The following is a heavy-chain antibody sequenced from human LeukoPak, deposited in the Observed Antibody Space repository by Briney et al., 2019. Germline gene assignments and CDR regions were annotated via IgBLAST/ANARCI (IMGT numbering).Heavy chain of an antibody. Sequence: SGTLSLTCAVSGGSISSSNWWSWVRQPPGKGLEWIGEIYHSGSTSYNPSLKSRVTISVDKSKNQFSLKLSSVTAADTAVYYCARDADSSRGDVTTGGWFDPWGQGTLVTVSS. CDR2: IYHSGST. J-gene: IGHJ5*02. V-gene: IGHV4-4*02. CDR3: ARDADSSRGDVTTGGWFDP. D-gene: IGHD6-13*01. CDR1: GGSISSSNW.